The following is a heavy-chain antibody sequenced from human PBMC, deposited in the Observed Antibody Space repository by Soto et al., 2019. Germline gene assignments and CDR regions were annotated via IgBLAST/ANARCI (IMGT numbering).Heavy chain of an antibody. CDR3: ARVNNCSSTSCYVGGMDV. Sequence: SETLSLTCAVYGGSFSGYYWSWIRQPPGKGLEWIGEINHSGSTNYNPSPKSRVTISVDTSKNQFSLKLSSVTAADTAVYYCARVNNCSSTSCYVGGMDVWGQGTTVTVSS. CDR1: GGSFSGYY. D-gene: IGHD2-2*01. J-gene: IGHJ6*02. V-gene: IGHV4-34*01. CDR2: INHSGST.